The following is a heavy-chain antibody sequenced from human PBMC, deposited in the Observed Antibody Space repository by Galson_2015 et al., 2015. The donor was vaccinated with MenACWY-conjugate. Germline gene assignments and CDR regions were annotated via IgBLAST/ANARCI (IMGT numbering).Heavy chain of an antibody. J-gene: IGHJ6*03. CDR1: GFTFTGYE. D-gene: IGHD5-18*01. CDR2: ISKSGSPI. Sequence: SLRLSCAVSGFTFTGYEFNWVRQAPGEGLEWLSYISKSGSPIYYADSVKGRFTISRDNTKKSLFLQMNSLTAGDTAVYYCARVATWIHQYYYYMDVWGKGTTVTVSS. CDR3: ARVATWIHQYYYYMDV. V-gene: IGHV3-48*03.